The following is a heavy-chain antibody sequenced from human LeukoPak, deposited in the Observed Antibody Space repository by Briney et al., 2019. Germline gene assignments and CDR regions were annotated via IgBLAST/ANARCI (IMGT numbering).Heavy chain of an antibody. CDR2: ISAYNGNT. CDR1: GYTFTSYG. V-gene: IGHV1-18*01. Sequence: ASVKVSCKASGYTFTSYGISWVRQAPGQGLEWMGWISAYNGNTNYAQKLQGRVTMTTDTSTSTAYMELRSLRSDDTAVYYCARDDPDYYDSSGYYYAGNYFDYWGQGTLVTVSS. CDR3: ARDDPDYYDSSGYYYAGNYFDY. D-gene: IGHD3-22*01. J-gene: IGHJ4*02.